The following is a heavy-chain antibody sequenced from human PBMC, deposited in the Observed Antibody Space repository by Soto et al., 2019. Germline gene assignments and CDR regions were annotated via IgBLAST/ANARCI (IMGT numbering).Heavy chain of an antibody. CDR1: GGPFSSYT. CDR3: AIVVVPAGNGY. D-gene: IGHD2-2*01. Sequence: ASLKVSCKSSGGPFSSYTISWVRQAPGQGLEWMGRIIPILGIANYAQKFQGRVTITADKSTSTAYMELSSLRSEDTAVYYCAIVVVPAGNGYWGQGTLVTVSS. V-gene: IGHV1-69*02. CDR2: IIPILGIA. J-gene: IGHJ4*02.